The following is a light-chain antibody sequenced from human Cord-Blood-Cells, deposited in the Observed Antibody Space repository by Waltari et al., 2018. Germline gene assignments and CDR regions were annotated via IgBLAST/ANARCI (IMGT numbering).Light chain of an antibody. V-gene: IGKV1-39*01. Sequence: IQMTQYPSPLSASVGDRVTITCRASQSISSHLNWYHQTPGKPPKLLIYAASSLQSGVPSRFSGSGSEADFTFTISSLQPGYFATYYCQQSDSTPRTFGQETKLDIK. CDR1: QSISSH. CDR2: AAS. CDR3: QQSDSTPRT. J-gene: IGKJ2*01.